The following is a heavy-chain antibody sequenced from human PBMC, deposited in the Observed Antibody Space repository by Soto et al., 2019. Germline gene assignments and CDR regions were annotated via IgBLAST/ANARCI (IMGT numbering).Heavy chain of an antibody. CDR2: IISSSSTI. CDR1: GFTFSSYS. Sequence: GGSLRLSCAASGFTFSSYSMNWVRQAPGKGLEWVAYIISSSSTIYYAASVKGRFTISRDNAKNSLYLQMNSLRAEDPVVYYCERALRDALDIWGQGTRVTV. CDR3: ERALRDALDI. V-gene: IGHV3-48*04. J-gene: IGHJ3*02.